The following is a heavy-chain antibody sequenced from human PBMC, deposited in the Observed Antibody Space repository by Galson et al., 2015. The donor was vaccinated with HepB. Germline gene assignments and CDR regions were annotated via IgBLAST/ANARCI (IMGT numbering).Heavy chain of an antibody. Sequence: SVKVSCKASGCTFSSYAISWVRQAPGQRLEWMGWINAGNGNTKYSQKFQGRVTITRDTSASTAYMELSSLRSEDTAVYYCARGELLFSLDYWGQGTLVTVSS. V-gene: IGHV1-3*01. CDR3: ARGELLFSLDY. D-gene: IGHD2-21*02. J-gene: IGHJ4*02. CDR1: GCTFSSYA. CDR2: INAGNGNT.